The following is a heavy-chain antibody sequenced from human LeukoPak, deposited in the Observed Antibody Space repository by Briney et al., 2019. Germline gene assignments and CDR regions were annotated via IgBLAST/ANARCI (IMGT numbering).Heavy chain of an antibody. J-gene: IGHJ3*02. CDR2: IYTSGST. CDR3: ARYRGSGFNDAFDI. D-gene: IGHD6-19*01. V-gene: IGHV4-4*07. Sequence: SETLSLTCTVSGGSISSYYWSWIRQPAGKGLEWIGRIYTSGSTNYNPSLKSRVTMSVDTSKNQFSLKLSSVTAADTAVYYCARYRGSGFNDAFDIWGQGTMVTVSS. CDR1: GGSISSYY.